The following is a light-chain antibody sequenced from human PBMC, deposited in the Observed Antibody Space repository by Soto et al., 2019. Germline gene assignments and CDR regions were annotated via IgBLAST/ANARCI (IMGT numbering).Light chain of an antibody. Sequence: EIVLTQTPATLSLSPGEGATLSCRASQSVNSYLAWYQQKPGQAPRLLIYDAYHRATGIPARFSGSESGTDFTLTISSLEPEDFAVYYCQQRFKWPRTFGGGTKVEIQ. J-gene: IGKJ4*01. V-gene: IGKV3-11*01. CDR2: DAY. CDR3: QQRFKWPRT. CDR1: QSVNSY.